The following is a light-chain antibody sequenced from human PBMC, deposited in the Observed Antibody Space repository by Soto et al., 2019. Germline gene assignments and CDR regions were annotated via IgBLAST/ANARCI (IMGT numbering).Light chain of an antibody. J-gene: IGLJ3*02. CDR2: EVG. Sequence: QSALTQPASVSGCPGQSITISCTGTSSDIGAYNYVSWYQQHPGKAPKLMIYEVGNRPSGVSDRFSGSKYGSTASLTISGLQAEDEADYYCSSYTRSNTWVFAEGTKLTVL. CDR1: SSDIGAYNY. CDR3: SSYTRSNTWV. V-gene: IGLV2-14*01.